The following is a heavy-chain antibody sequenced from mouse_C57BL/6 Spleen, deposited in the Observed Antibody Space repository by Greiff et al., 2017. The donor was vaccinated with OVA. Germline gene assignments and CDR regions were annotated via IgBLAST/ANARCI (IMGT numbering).Heavy chain of an antibody. CDR1: GYAFTNYL. CDR3: ASYYDYDGGYAMDY. J-gene: IGHJ4*01. CDR2: INPGSGGT. Sequence: QVQLQQSGAELVRPGTSVKVSCKASGYAFTNYLIEWVKQRPGQGLEWIGVINPGSGGTNYNEKFKGKATLTADKSSSTAYMQLSSLTSEDSAVYFCASYYDYDGGYAMDYWGQGTSVTVSS. V-gene: IGHV1-54*01. D-gene: IGHD2-4*01.